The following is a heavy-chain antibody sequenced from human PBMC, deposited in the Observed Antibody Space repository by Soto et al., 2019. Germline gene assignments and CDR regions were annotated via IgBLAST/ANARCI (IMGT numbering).Heavy chain of an antibody. CDR1: GFSLSTYS. CDR3: ARGLGWRRGPFDC. J-gene: IGHJ4*02. D-gene: IGHD2-21*01. Sequence: EVKLVESGGGLVQPGGSLRLSCAASGFSLSTYSMNWVRQAPGKGLEWLSYISSSTKTIFYADSVKGRFTISRDSANNSLYLQMKSLRDEETAEYFCARGLGWRRGPFDCWGQGTLVAVSP. CDR2: ISSSTKTI. V-gene: IGHV3-48*02.